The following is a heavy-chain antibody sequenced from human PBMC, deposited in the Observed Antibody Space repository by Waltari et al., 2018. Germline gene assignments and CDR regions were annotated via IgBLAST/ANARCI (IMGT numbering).Heavy chain of an antibody. V-gene: IGHV3-11*01. J-gene: IGHJ4*02. Sequence: QVQLVESGGGLVKPGGSLRLPCASSGFGFSAFSVRWIRQAPGKRLEWISYISTSGYTTNYADSVKGRFTISRDNAKNSLILQMNRLRVDDTAVYYCARNVPMMGASGDDYFDSWGQGNLVTVSS. D-gene: IGHD1-26*01. CDR2: ISTSGYTT. CDR3: ARNVPMMGASGDDYFDS. CDR1: GFGFSAFS.